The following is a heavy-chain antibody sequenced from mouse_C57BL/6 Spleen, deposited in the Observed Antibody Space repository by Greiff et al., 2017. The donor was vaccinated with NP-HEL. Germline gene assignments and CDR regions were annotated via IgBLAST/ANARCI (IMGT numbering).Heavy chain of an antibody. D-gene: IGHD1-1*01. V-gene: IGHV1-53*01. CDR2: INPSNGGT. Sequence: QVQLQQPGTELVKPGASVKLSCKASGYTFTSYWMHWVKQRPGQGLEWIGNINPSNGGTNYNEKFKSKATLTVDKSSSTAYMQLSSLTSEDSAVYYCARWANYYGSSYVAAMDYWGQGTSVTVSS. CDR3: ARWANYYGSSYVAAMDY. J-gene: IGHJ4*01. CDR1: GYTFTSYW.